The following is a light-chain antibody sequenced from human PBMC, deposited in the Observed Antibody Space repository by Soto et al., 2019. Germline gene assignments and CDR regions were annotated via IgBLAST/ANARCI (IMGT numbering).Light chain of an antibody. Sequence: EIVLTQSPGTLSLSPGERATLSCRASQSVSSSYLAWYQQKPGQAPRLLIYGASSRATGIPDRFSGSGSGTDFPLTISRLEPEDFAVYYCQQYGSSVLTFGGGTKVELK. CDR2: GAS. CDR1: QSVSSSY. CDR3: QQYGSSVLT. J-gene: IGKJ4*01. V-gene: IGKV3-20*01.